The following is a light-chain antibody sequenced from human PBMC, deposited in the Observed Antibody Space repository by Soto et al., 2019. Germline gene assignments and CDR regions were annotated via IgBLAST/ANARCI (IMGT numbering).Light chain of an antibody. V-gene: IGKV1-5*03. CDR3: QQYNSSPWT. Sequence: DIQMTQSPSTLSASVGDRVTITCRASQSISSWLAWYQQKPGKAPKLLTYKASSLESGVPSRFSGSGSVTEFTLTISSLQPDDFATYYCQQYNSSPWTFGQGTKVEIK. J-gene: IGKJ1*01. CDR2: KAS. CDR1: QSISSW.